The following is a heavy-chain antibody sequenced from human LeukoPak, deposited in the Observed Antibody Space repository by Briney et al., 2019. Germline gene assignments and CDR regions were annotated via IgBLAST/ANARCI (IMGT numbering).Heavy chain of an antibody. CDR3: ARVVTDPVYFDY. Sequence: SETLSLTCTVSGGSISSGGYYWSWIRQHPGKGLEWIGYIYYSGSTYYNPSLKSRVTISVDTSKNQFSLKLSSVTAADTAVYYCARVVTDPVYFDYWGQGTLVTVSS. D-gene: IGHD2-21*02. CDR1: GGSISSGGYY. J-gene: IGHJ4*02. V-gene: IGHV4-31*03. CDR2: IYYSGST.